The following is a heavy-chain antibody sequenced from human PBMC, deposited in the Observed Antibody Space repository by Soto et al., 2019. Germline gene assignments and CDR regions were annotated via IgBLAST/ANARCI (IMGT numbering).Heavy chain of an antibody. CDR3: AKDLLWFGEPQYYYGMDV. CDR1: GFTFSNHA. D-gene: IGHD3-10*01. V-gene: IGHV3-23*01. J-gene: IGHJ6*02. CDR2: ISTAVGAT. Sequence: PGGSLRLSCAVSGFTFSNHAMSWVRQAPGKGLEWVSAISTAVGATYYADSVKGRFTISRDDSNNTLYLQMDSLRAEDTAVYYCAKDLLWFGEPQYYYGMDVWGQGTTVTVSS.